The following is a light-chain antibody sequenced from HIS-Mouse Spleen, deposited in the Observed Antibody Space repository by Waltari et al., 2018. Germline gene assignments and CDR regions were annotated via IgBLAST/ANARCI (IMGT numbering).Light chain of an antibody. CDR2: EDS. CDR3: YSTDSSGNHRV. J-gene: IGLJ2*01. Sequence: SYELTQPPSVSVSPGQTARITCSGDAFPKKYAYWYQKKSGQAPVLVIYEDSKRPSGIPWGFSGSSSGTMATLTISGAQVEDEADYYCYSTDSSGNHRVFGGGTKLTVL. CDR1: AFPKKY. V-gene: IGLV3-10*01.